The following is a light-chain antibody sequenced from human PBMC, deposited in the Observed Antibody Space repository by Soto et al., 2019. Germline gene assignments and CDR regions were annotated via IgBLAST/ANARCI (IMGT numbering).Light chain of an antibody. Sequence: DIQMTQSPSTLSASVGDRVTLTCRASQNIFTWLAWYQQKPGKAPKLLIYKASSLESGVPSRFRGSGSGTEFTLTISGLQPDDFATYYCQQYSNYHTFGQGTRLEIK. V-gene: IGKV1-5*03. CDR3: QQYSNYHT. CDR2: KAS. CDR1: QNIFTW. J-gene: IGKJ2*01.